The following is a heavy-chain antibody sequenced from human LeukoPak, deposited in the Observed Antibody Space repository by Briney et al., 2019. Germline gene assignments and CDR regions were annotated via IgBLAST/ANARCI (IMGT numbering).Heavy chain of an antibody. Sequence: SETLSLTCTVSGGSISSYYWSWIRQPAGKGLEWIGRIYTSGSTNYNPSLKSRVTISVDTSKNQFSLKLSSVTAADTAVYYCARGRYVQRAGYSSSPDSNWLDPWGQGTLVTVSS. CDR2: IYTSGST. D-gene: IGHD6-13*01. J-gene: IGHJ5*02. CDR1: GGSISSYY. CDR3: ARGRYVQRAGYSSSPDSNWLDP. V-gene: IGHV4-4*07.